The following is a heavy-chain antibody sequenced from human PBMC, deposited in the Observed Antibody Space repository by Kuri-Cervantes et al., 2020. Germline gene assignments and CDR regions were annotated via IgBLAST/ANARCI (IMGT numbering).Heavy chain of an antibody. CDR3: ARGAYGSGRHVDY. Sequence: GGSLRLSCAASGFTFSSYWMSWVRQAPGKGLEWVSYISSSSSTIYYADSVKGRFTISRDNAKNSLYLQMNSLRDEDTAVYYCARGAYGSGRHVDYWGQGTLVTVSS. V-gene: IGHV3-48*02. D-gene: IGHD3-10*01. CDR1: GFTFSSYW. J-gene: IGHJ4*02. CDR2: ISSSSSTI.